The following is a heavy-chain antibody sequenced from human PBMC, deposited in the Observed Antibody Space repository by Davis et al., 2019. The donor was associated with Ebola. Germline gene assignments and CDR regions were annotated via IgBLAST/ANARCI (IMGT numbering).Heavy chain of an antibody. CDR2: LHPGTSDI. V-gene: IGHV5-51*01. CDR3: TSQGHRGSYLIHDY. Sequence: KVSCKASGYSFNTHWIGWVRQMPGKGLEWMTHLHPGTSDIKYSPSFQGQVTISVDKSITTAYLQWSSLKASDTAVYYCTSQGHRGSYLIHDYWGQGTQVTVSS. D-gene: IGHD1-1*01. J-gene: IGHJ4*02. CDR1: GYSFNTHW.